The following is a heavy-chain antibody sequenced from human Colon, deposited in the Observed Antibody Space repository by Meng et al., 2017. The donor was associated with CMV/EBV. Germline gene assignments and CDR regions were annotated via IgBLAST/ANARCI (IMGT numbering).Heavy chain of an antibody. J-gene: IGHJ6*02. CDR3: ARGDPMDIVVVPVPNYYGMGV. V-gene: IGHV3-48*03. Sequence: GESLKISCAASGFTFSPYEMNLVRQAPGKGLEWVSYISSNGSITYHADSVKGRFTISRDNAKNSLYLQMNSLRAEDTAIYYCARGDPMDIVVVPVPNYYGMGVWGQGTTVTVSS. D-gene: IGHD2-2*03. CDR1: GFTFSPYE. CDR2: ISSNGSIT.